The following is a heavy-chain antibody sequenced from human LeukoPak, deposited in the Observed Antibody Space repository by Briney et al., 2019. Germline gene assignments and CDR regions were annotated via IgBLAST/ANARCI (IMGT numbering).Heavy chain of an antibody. J-gene: IGHJ3*01. CDR2: INPSGGST. D-gene: IGHD1-26*01. CDR3: ARGPQVGAFDL. V-gene: IGHV1-46*01. Sequence: ASVKVSCKASGYTFTSYYMHWVRQAPGQGLEWMGIINPSGGSTSYAQKFQGRVTITADESTSTAYMELSSLRSEDTAVYYCARGPQVGAFDLWGQGTMVTVSS. CDR1: GYTFTSYY.